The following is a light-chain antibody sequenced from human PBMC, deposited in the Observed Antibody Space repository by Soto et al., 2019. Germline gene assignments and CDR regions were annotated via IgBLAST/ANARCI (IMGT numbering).Light chain of an antibody. CDR3: QQTYNTLPFT. Sequence: DIQMTQSPSSLSASVGDRVTITCRTSQSINNYLNWYQQKPGKAPKLLIFAASTLQTGVPSRFSGSGSGTDFTLTISSLQPEDFASYYCQQTYNTLPFTFGQGTRLEIK. J-gene: IGKJ5*01. CDR1: QSINNY. V-gene: IGKV1-39*01. CDR2: AAS.